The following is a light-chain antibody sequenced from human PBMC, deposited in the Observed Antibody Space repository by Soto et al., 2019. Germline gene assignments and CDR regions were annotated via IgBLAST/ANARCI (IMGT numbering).Light chain of an antibody. J-gene: IGKJ4*01. Sequence: DIQMTQSPSSLSASVGDRVTITCRASQNINTYLNWYQHKPGQAPKLLIYAVSSLHSVVPSRFSGSVSGTDFTLTISSLQPEDFATYYCHKISGNTLTFGGGTKVEIK. CDR2: AVS. CDR1: QNINTY. CDR3: HKISGNTLT. V-gene: IGKV1-39*01.